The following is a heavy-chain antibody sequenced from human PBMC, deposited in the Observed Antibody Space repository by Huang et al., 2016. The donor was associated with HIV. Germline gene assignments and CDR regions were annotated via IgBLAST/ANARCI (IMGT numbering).Heavy chain of an antibody. CDR2: SNPKDGGA. V-gene: IGHV1-2*02. D-gene: IGHD3-9*01. CDR3: ARAGYIDDKDGFDV. CDR1: GHTFSAYY. Sequence: QVQLVQSGTEVKKPGASVKVSCKVSGHTFSAYYIHWVRQAPGQWLHWMGWSNPKDGGANYSQMFADRVTLTRDTSVTTVYMELSRLRSDDTASYHCARAGYIDDKDGFDVWGQGTMVTVSS. J-gene: IGHJ3*01.